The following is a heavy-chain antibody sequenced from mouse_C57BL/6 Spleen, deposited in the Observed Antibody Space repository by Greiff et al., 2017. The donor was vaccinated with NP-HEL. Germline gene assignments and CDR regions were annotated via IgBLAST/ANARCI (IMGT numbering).Heavy chain of an antibody. V-gene: IGHV1-69*01. J-gene: IGHJ2*01. D-gene: IGHD1-1*01. CDR1: GYTFTSYW. CDR3: ARRGTTVYFDY. CDR2: IDPSDSYT. Sequence: QVQLQQPGAELVMPGASVKLSCKASGYTFTSYWMHWVKQRPGQGLEWIGEIDPSDSYTNYNQKFKGKSTLTVDKSSSTAYMQLSSLTSEDSAVYYWARRGTTVYFDYGGQGTTLTVSS.